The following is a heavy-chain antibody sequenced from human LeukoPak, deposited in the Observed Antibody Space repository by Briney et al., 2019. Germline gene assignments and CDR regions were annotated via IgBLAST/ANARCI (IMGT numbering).Heavy chain of an antibody. V-gene: IGHV1-2*02. Sequence: ASVKVSCKASGYTFTGYYMHWVRQAPGQGLEWMGWINPNSGGTNYAQKFQGRVTMTRDTSISTAYMELSRLRSDDTAVYYCARGEILRYFDWLLLSWAPPDYYYYYGMDVWGQGTTVTVSS. CDR2: INPNSGGT. D-gene: IGHD3-9*01. CDR1: GYTFTGYY. CDR3: ARGEILRYFDWLLLSWAPPDYYYYYGMDV. J-gene: IGHJ6*02.